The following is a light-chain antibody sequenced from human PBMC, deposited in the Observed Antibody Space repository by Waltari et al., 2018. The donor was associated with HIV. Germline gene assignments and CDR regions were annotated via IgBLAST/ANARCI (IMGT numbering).Light chain of an antibody. J-gene: IGKJ4*01. Sequence: MVLTQSRATVSLSPAEEATLFSRASQCVSSYLAWYQQKPGQAPRLLIYDASNRATGIPARFSGSGSGTDFTLTISSLEPEDFAVYYCQQRSNWPPGLTFGGGTKVEIK. V-gene: IGKV3-11*01. CDR1: QCVSSY. CDR2: DAS. CDR3: QQRSNWPPGLT.